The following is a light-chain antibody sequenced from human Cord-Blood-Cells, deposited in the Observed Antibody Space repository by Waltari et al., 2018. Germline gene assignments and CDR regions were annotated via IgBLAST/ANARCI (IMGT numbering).Light chain of an antibody. CDR1: LLAKKC. CDR3: YSAADNNGV. J-gene: IGLJ3*02. V-gene: IGLV3-27*01. CDR2: KDS. Sequence: SYELTQPSSLSVSPVQTARITCPVHLLAKKCARWSQQKPGQAPVLVIYKDSERPSGIPERFSGSSSGTTVTLTISGAQVEDEADYYCYSAADNNGVFGGGTKLTVL.